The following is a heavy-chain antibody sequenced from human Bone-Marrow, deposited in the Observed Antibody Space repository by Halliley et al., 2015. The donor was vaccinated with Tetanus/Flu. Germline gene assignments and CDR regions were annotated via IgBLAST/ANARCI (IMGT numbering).Heavy chain of an antibody. CDR3: AGGGYYGGSGFRSGAFDI. V-gene: IGHV4-39*01. Sequence: TLSLTCTVSDGSVSSSGNCWGWIRQPPGKGLEWIANIYRDGNTYYNPSLKSRVTISLDTSKNQFSLRLTSVTAADTAVYYCAGGGYYGGSGFRSGAFDIWGQGTMVTVSS. D-gene: IGHD3-22*01. CDR1: DGSVSSSGNC. CDR2: IYRDGNT. J-gene: IGHJ3*02.